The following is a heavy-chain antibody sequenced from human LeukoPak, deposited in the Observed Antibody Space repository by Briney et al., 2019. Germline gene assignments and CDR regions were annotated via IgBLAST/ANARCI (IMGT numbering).Heavy chain of an antibody. V-gene: IGHV3-7*01. D-gene: IGHD3-16*01. Sequence: GGSLSLSCAASGFTFSNYWMSWVRQSPGKGREWVANINQDGSEKYYVGSVKGRFTISRDKAKNSLYLQMNSLSAEDTAVYYCARGYRLNWGQGALVTVSS. CDR1: GFTFSNYW. CDR2: INQDGSEK. CDR3: ARGYRLN. J-gene: IGHJ4*02.